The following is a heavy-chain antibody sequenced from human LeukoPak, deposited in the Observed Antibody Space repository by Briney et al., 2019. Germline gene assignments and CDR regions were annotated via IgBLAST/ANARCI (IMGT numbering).Heavy chain of an antibody. V-gene: IGHV1-2*02. CDR1: GYAFTGYY. J-gene: IGHJ3*02. CDR3: ARVPGSYYYDSSGYYDAFDI. D-gene: IGHD3-22*01. Sequence: ASVKVSCKASGYAFTGYYMHWVRQAPGQGLEWMGWINPDSDDTMYAQKFQGRVTMTRNTSISTAYMELSSLRSEDTAVYYCARVPGSYYYDSSGYYDAFDIWGQGTMVAVSS. CDR2: INPDSDDT.